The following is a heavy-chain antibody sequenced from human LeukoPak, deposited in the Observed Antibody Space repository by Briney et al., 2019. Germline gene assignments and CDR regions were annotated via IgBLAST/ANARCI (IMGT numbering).Heavy chain of an antibody. D-gene: IGHD5-18*01. CDR1: GFTFSDYY. J-gene: IGHJ4*02. CDR2: SRNKANGYTP. Sequence: GGSLRLSCAASGFTFSDYYIDWVRQTPGKGLEWVGRSRNKANGYTPEYAPSVKGRFTISRDDSKTSAYVQMNSLKTEDTAVYYCTRSSSYGSSVLGLWGQGTLVTVSS. CDR3: TRSSSYGSSVLGL. V-gene: IGHV3-72*01.